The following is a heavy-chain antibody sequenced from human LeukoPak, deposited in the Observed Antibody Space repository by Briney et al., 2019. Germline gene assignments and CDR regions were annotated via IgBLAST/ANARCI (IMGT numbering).Heavy chain of an antibody. CDR3: ARGSLRYCSGGSCYPKYYYYYYGMDV. CDR1: GGSISGYY. J-gene: IGHJ6*02. Sequence: SETLSLTCTVSGGSISGYYWSWIRQPPGKGLEWIGEINHSGSTNYNPSLKGRVTISVDTSKNQFSLKLSSVTAADTAVYYCARGSLRYCSGGSCYPKYYYYYYGMDVWGQGTTVTVSS. D-gene: IGHD2-15*01. V-gene: IGHV4-34*01. CDR2: INHSGST.